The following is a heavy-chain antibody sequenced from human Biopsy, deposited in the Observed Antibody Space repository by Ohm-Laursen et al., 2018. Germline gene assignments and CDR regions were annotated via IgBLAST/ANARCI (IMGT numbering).Heavy chain of an antibody. Sequence: SLRLSCSASGFIFSDYAMHWVRQAPGKGLEWVSGISWNSDDIGYADSVKGRFTISRDNARNALHLQMNSLRTEDTALYYCAKDLGLNYSDRFLFYYGMDVWGRGTTVTVSS. CDR3: AKDLGLNYSDRFLFYYGMDV. CDR1: GFIFSDYA. CDR2: ISWNSDDI. D-gene: IGHD4-17*01. V-gene: IGHV3-9*01. J-gene: IGHJ6*02.